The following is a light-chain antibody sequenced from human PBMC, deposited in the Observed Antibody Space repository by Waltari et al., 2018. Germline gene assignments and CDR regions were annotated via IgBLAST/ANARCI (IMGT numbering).Light chain of an antibody. J-gene: IGKJ2*01. Sequence: IVMPQSPDSLAVSMGERATLNCKSSQSVLYSSNNKNQLAWYQQKPGQPPKLLIYWASTRESGVPDRFSGSGSGTDFTLTISSLQAEDVAVYYCQQYYITPYTFGQGTKLEIK. CDR2: WAS. CDR1: QSVLYSSNNKNQ. V-gene: IGKV4-1*01. CDR3: QQYYITPYT.